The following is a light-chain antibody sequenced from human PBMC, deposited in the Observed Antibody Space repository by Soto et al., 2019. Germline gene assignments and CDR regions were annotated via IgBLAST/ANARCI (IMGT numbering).Light chain of an antibody. CDR3: CSYAGSSTWV. V-gene: IGLV2-11*01. Sequence: QAVVTQPRSVSGSPGQSVTISCTGTSSDVGGYNYVSWYQQHPGKAPKLMIYDVSKRPSGVPDRFSGSKSGNTASLTSSGLQAEDEADYYCCSYAGSSTWVFGGGTTLTVL. J-gene: IGLJ3*02. CDR2: DVS. CDR1: SSDVGGYNY.